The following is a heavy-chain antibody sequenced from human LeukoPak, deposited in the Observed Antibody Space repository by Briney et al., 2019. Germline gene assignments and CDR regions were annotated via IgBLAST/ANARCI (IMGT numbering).Heavy chain of an antibody. CDR3: ARVGYDSDEFSVDY. D-gene: IGHD3-22*01. Sequence: SETLSLTCTVSGYSISSGYYWGWIRQPPGKGLEWIGSIYHSGSTYYNPSLKSRVTISVDTSKNQFSLKLSSVTAADTAVYYCARVGYDSDEFSVDYWGQGTLVTVSS. CDR2: IYHSGST. J-gene: IGHJ4*02. V-gene: IGHV4-38-2*02. CDR1: GYSISSGYY.